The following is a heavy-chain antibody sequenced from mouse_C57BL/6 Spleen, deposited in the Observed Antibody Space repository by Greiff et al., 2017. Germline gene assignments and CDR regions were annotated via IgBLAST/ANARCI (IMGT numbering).Heavy chain of an antibody. D-gene: IGHD1-1*01. CDR2: INPNNGGT. J-gene: IGHJ2*01. CDR1: GYTFTDYN. V-gene: IGHV1-22*01. Sequence: VQLKQSGPELVKPGASVKMSCKASGYTFTDYNMHWVKQSHGKSLEWIGYINPNNGGTSYNQKFKGKATLTVNKSSSTAYMQLRSLTSEDSAVYYCASSVHYVFDYWGQGTTLTVSS. CDR3: ASSVHYVFDY.